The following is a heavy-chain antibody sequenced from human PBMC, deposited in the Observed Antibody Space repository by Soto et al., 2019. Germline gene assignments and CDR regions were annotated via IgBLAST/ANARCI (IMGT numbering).Heavy chain of an antibody. CDR2: MNPNSGNT. CDR3: ARGVLRFLEWSRKKRYFDY. CDR1: GYTFTSYD. J-gene: IGHJ4*02. D-gene: IGHD3-3*01. Sequence: GASVKVSCTASGYTFTSYDINWVRQATGQGLEWMGWMNPNSGNTGYAQKFQGRVTMTRNTSISTAYMELSSLRSEDTAVYYCARGVLRFLEWSRKKRYFDYWGQGTLVTVSS. V-gene: IGHV1-8*01.